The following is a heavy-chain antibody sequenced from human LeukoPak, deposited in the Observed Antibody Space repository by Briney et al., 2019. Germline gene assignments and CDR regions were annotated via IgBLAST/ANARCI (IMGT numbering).Heavy chain of an antibody. Sequence: SETLSFTCTVSGGSNSSYYWSWIRQPPGKGPEWIGYIYYSGSTNYNPSLKSRVTISVDTSKNQFSLKLSSVTAADTAVYYCARVNPQTQKFDYWGQGTLVTVSS. CDR3: ARVNPQTQKFDY. V-gene: IGHV4-59*01. CDR2: IYYSGST. J-gene: IGHJ4*02. CDR1: GGSNSSYY.